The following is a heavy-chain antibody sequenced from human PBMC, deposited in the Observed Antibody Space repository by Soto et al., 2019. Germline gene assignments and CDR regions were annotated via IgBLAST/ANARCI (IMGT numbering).Heavy chain of an antibody. CDR2: IHYSGNT. Sequence: PSATLSLTCTVPSSSIISSNDFWGWIRQSPGKGLEWIATIHYSGNTNYYNPSLKSRVTISGDSSKNQFSLKLSSVSAADTAVYYCVRRTPGTGYIWGQGTMVS. D-gene: IGHD2-8*02. V-gene: IGHV4-39*01. CDR1: SSSIISSNDF. CDR3: VRRTPGTGYI. J-gene: IGHJ3*02.